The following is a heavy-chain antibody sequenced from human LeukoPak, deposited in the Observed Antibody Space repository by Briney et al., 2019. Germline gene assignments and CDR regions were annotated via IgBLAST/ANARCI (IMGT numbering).Heavy chain of an antibody. Sequence: SETLSLTCTVSGDSISSYYWSWIRQPPGKGLEWIGYIYYSGSTIYNPSLKSRVTMSLDTSKNQFSLKLRSVTAADTAVYYCARVGYDGGAFDIWGQGTMVTVSS. D-gene: IGHD3-16*01. V-gene: IGHV4-59*01. J-gene: IGHJ3*02. CDR1: GDSISSYY. CDR2: IYYSGST. CDR3: ARVGYDGGAFDI.